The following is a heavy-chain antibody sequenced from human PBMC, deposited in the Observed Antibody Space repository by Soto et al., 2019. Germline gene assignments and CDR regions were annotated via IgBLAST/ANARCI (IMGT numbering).Heavy chain of an antibody. CDR2: INHSGST. Sequence: SETLSLTCAVYGGSFSGYYWSWIRQPPGRGLEWIGEINHSGSTNYNPSLKSRVTISVDTSKNQFSLKLSSVTAADTAVYYCARGGDIVVVPADNWFDPWGQGTLVTVSS. CDR3: ARGGDIVVVPADNWFDP. J-gene: IGHJ5*02. D-gene: IGHD2-2*01. CDR1: GGSFSGYY. V-gene: IGHV4-34*01.